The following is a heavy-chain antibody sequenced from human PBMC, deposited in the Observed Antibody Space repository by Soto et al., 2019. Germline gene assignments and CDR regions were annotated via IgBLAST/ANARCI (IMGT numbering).Heavy chain of an antibody. CDR2: IIPIFGTA. CDR1: GGTFSSYA. J-gene: IGHJ4*01. Sequence: SVKVSCKASGGTFSSYASSWVRQAPGQGLEWMGGIIPIFGTANYAQKFQGRVTITADESTSTAYMELSSLRSEDTAVYYCARDHRETDYDYVWGSYRLDYWG. CDR3: ARDHRETDYDYVWGSYRLDY. V-gene: IGHV1-69*13. D-gene: IGHD3-16*02.